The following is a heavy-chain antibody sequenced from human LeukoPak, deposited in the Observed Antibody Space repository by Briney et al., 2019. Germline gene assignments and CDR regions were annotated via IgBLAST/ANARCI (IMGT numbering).Heavy chain of an antibody. CDR1: SYTSTSYG. V-gene: IGHV1-18*01. Sequence: ASVKVSCKASSYTSTSYGFTWVRQAPGQGLEWMGWISAYNGNRNYAQKLQGRVTMTTDTSTSTAYMELRSLRSDDTAVYYCARHTPGASYYYYGMDVWGQGTTVTVSS. CDR3: ARHTPGASYYYYGMDV. J-gene: IGHJ6*02. CDR2: ISAYNGNR. D-gene: IGHD7-27*01.